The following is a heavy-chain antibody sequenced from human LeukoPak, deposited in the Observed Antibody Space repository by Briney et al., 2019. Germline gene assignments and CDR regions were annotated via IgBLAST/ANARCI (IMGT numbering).Heavy chain of an antibody. CDR1: GFTFSDYY. D-gene: IGHD5-18*01. CDR3: ARALGWGDTPLVTGY. J-gene: IGHJ4*02. CDR2: ISSDSNTL. V-gene: IGHV3-11*01. Sequence: KSGESLRVFCAASGFTFSDYYMSWIRQAPGKGLEWVSDISSDSNTLHYADSVRGRFTISRDNANNSLYLQMNSLRAEDTALYYCARALGWGDTPLVTGYWGQGTLVAVSS.